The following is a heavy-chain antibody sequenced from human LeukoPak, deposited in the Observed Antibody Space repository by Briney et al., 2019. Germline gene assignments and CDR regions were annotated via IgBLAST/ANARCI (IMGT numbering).Heavy chain of an antibody. CDR2: INPNSGGT. V-gene: IGHV1-2*02. D-gene: IGHD1-26*01. J-gene: IGHJ4*02. CDR3: ARDFFGIVGATLLDY. CDR1: GYTFTGYY. Sequence: ASVKVSCKASGYTFTGYYMHWVRQAPGQGLEWMGWINPNSGGTNYAQKFQGRVTMTRDTSISTAYMELSRLRSDDTVVYYCARDFFGIVGATLLDYWGQGTLVTVSS.